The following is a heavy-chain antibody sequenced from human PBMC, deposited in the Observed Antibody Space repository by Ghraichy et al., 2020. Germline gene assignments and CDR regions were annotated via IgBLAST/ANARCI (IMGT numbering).Heavy chain of an antibody. V-gene: IGHV4-59*02. Sequence: SETLSLTCTVSGGSVSRYYWSWIRQFPGGGLEWIGYVYYSGTSGTNYSPSLMSRVTISADTSNKQFSLTLKSVTAADTAIYYCATDDGALPFGHWGQGILGTVSS. D-gene: IGHD3-10*01. CDR2: VYYSGTSGT. CDR1: GGSVSRYY. J-gene: IGHJ4*02. CDR3: ATDDGALPFGH.